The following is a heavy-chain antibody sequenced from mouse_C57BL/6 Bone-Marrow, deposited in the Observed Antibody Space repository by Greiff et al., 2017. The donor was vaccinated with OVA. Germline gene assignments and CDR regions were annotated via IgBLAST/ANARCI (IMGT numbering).Heavy chain of an antibody. CDR3: ARGRFAY. CDR1: GFTFSSYG. CDR2: ISSGGSYT. V-gene: IGHV5-6*01. Sequence: EVKLVESGGDLVKPGGSLKLSCAASGFTFSSYGMSWVRQTPDKRLEWVATISSGGSYTYYPDSVKGRFTISRDNAKNTLYLQMSSLEAEDTAMYYCARGRFAYWGQGTLVTVSA. J-gene: IGHJ3*01.